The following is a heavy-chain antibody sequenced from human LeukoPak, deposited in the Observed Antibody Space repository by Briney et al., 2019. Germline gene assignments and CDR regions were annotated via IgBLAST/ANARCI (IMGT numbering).Heavy chain of an antibody. CDR1: GGSISSSSYY. Sequence: SETLSLTCTVSGGSISSSSYYWGWIRQPPGKGLEWIGSIYYSGSTYYNPSLKSRVTISVDTSKNQFSLKLSSVTAADTAVYYCATQPKADILTGYYGYWGQGTLVTVSS. D-gene: IGHD3-9*01. J-gene: IGHJ4*02. CDR2: IYYSGST. V-gene: IGHV4-39*01. CDR3: ATQPKADILTGYYGY.